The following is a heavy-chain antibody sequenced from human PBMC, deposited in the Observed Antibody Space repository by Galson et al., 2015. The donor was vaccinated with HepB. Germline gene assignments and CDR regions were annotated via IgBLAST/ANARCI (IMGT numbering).Heavy chain of an antibody. D-gene: IGHD3-16*01. CDR1: GFTFSSYA. CDR2: ISYDGSNK. J-gene: IGHJ3*02. CDR3: ARDRWGVGPAGAFDI. Sequence: SLRLSCAASGFTFSSYAMHWVRQAPGKGLEWVAVISYDGSNKYYADSVKGRFTISRDNSKNTLYLQMNSLRAEDTAVYYCARDRWGVGPAGAFDIWGQGTMVTVSS. V-gene: IGHV3-30-3*01.